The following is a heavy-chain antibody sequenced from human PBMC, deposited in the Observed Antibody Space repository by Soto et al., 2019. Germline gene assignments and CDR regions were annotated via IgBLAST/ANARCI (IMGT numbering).Heavy chain of an antibody. CDR3: AREYYDSSGYDAFDI. Sequence: PGGSLRLSCAASGFTVSSNYMSWVRQAPGKGLEWVSVIYSGGSTYYADSVKGRFTISRDNSKNTLYLQMNSLRAEDTAVYYCAREYYDSSGYDAFDIWGQGTMVTVSS. D-gene: IGHD3-22*01. J-gene: IGHJ3*02. V-gene: IGHV3-66*01. CDR1: GFTVSSNY. CDR2: IYSGGST.